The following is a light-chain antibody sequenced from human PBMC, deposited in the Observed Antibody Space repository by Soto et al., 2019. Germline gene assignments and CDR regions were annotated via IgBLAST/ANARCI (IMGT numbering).Light chain of an antibody. CDR3: QQFSSTHSWA. CDR2: DAY. J-gene: IGKJ1*01. Sequence: EIAITQSPATLSVSPGERVTLSCRASQGVGSTLAWYRQQPGQAPRLLIYDAYIRANGVPARFSGSGSGTDFTLTISRMEPEDFAVYYCQQFSSTHSWAFGQGTKVDIK. CDR1: QGVGST. V-gene: IGKV3-15*01.